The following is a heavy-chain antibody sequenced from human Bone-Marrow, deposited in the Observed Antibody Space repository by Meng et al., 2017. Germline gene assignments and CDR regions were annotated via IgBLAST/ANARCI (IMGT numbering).Heavy chain of an antibody. CDR1: GVTFSDSD. CDR2: IGTKPKSYAA. J-gene: IGHJ3*02. CDR3: TIYRSGHI. V-gene: IGHV3-73*01. Sequence: GESLKISCAVSGVTFSDSDIHWVRQASGKGLEWVGRIGTKPKSYAAAYAASVRGRFTISRDDSKNTAYLRMNSLKTEDTALYYCTIYRSGHIWGQGTMVTVSS. D-gene: IGHD6-19*01.